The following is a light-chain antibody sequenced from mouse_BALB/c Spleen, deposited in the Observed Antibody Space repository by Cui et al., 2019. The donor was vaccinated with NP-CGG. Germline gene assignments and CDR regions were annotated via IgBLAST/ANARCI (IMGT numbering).Light chain of an antibody. CDR2: GTN. Sequence: QAVVTQESALTTSPGETVTLTCRSSTGAVTTSNYANWVQEKPDHLFTCLIVGTNNRAPGVPARFSGSLIRDEAALTITGAQTEDEAIYFCSLWYSNHWVFGGGTKLTVL. V-gene: IGLV1*01. CDR1: TGAVTTSNY. CDR3: SLWYSNHWV. J-gene: IGLJ1*01.